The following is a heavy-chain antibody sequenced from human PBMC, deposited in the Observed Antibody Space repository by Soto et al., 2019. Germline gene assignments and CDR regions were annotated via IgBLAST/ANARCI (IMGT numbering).Heavy chain of an antibody. D-gene: IGHD2-2*01. CDR1: GFTLSGSA. CDR2: IRSKANSYAT. J-gene: IGHJ3*02. Sequence: LRLSCAASGFTLSGSAMHWVRQASGKGLEWVGRIRSKANSYATAYAASVKGRFTISRDDSKNTAYLQMNSLKTEDTAVYYCTRRHEYCSSTSCYANAFDIWGQGTMVTVSS. V-gene: IGHV3-73*01. CDR3: TRRHEYCSSTSCYANAFDI.